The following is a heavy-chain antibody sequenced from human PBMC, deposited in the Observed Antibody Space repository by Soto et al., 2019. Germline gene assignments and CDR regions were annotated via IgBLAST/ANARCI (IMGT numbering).Heavy chain of an antibody. CDR3: AKTLHYASGSFLRFYGMDV. D-gene: IGHD3-10*01. CDR2: ISHDGSDK. CDR1: GFTFSNYA. Sequence: RRLSCVTSGFTFSNYAIHWVRQAPGKGLEWVSVISHDGSDKFYADSVKGRFTISRDNSKNTLSLQMNSLRTEDTAVYYCAKTLHYASGSFLRFYGMDVWGHGTTVTVSS. V-gene: IGHV3-30*18. J-gene: IGHJ6*02.